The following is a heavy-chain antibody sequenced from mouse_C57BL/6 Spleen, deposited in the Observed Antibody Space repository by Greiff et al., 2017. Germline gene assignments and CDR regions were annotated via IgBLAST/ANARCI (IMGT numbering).Heavy chain of an antibody. J-gene: IGHJ2*01. Sequence: VQLQQSGAELVRPGASVKLSCTASGFNIKDAYMHWVKQRPEQGLEWIGWIDPENGDTEYASKFQGKATITADTSSNTAYLQLSSLTSEDTAVYYCTDGNYDYWGQGTTVTVSS. V-gene: IGHV14-4*01. D-gene: IGHD2-1*01. CDR2: IDPENGDT. CDR1: GFNIKDAY. CDR3: TDGNYDY.